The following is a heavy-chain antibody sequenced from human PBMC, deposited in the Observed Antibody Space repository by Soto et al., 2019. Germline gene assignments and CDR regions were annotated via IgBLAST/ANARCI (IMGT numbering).Heavy chain of an antibody. CDR3: AKDHQYYGSGTYDYYYGMDV. J-gene: IGHJ6*02. CDR1: GFTFSSYA. D-gene: IGHD3-10*01. V-gene: IGHV3-23*01. Sequence: GGSLRLSCAASGFTFSSYAMNWVRQAPGKGLEWVSALSGSGANTDYADSVKGRFTISRDNSKNTLYLQLNNLRVDDTAVYYCAKDHQYYGSGTYDYYYGMDVWGQGTTVTVSS. CDR2: LSGSGANT.